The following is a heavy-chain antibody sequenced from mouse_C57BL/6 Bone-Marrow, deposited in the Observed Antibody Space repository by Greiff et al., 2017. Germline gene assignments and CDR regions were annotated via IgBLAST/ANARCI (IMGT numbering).Heavy chain of an antibody. CDR3: ARGRTVVAYYYAMDY. CDR1: GYSFTGYY. CDR2: INPSTGGT. D-gene: IGHD1-1*01. Sequence: EVQLQQSGPELVKPGASVKISCKASGYSFTGYYMNWVKQSPEKSLEWIGEINPSTGGTTYNQKLKAKATLTVDTSSSTAYMQLKSLTSEDSAVYYCARGRTVVAYYYAMDYWGQGTSVTVTS. V-gene: IGHV1-42*01. J-gene: IGHJ4*01.